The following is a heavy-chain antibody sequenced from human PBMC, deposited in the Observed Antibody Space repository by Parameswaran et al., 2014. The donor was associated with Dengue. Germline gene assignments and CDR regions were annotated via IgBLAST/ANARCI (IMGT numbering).Heavy chain of an antibody. D-gene: IGHD3-3*02. J-gene: IGHJ4*02. V-gene: IGHV4-39*01. CDR2: LYYGGSS. Sequence: PGKGLEWIGSLYYGGSSYYSPSLKSRVTISVDTSKNQFSLKLNSVTAAETAVYYCARQHFCSGTSCYGFDYWGQGTLVTVSS. CDR3: ARQHFCSGTSCYGFDY.